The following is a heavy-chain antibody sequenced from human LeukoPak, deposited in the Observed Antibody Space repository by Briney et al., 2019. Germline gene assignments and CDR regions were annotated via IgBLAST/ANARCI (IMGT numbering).Heavy chain of an antibody. CDR2: ISSSSTI. CDR1: GFTFSSYS. D-gene: IGHD2-15*01. Sequence: GGSLRLSCAASGFTFSSYSMNWVRQAPGKGLEWVSYISSSSTIYYADSVKGRFTISRDNAKNSLYLQMNSLRAEDTAVYYCARDMGYCSGGSCYRALYYYGMDVWGQGTTVTVSS. J-gene: IGHJ6*02. V-gene: IGHV3-48*04. CDR3: ARDMGYCSGGSCYRALYYYGMDV.